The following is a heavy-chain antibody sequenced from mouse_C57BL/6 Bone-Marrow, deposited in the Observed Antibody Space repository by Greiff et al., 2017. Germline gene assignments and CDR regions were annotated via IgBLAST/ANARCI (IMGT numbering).Heavy chain of an antibody. CDR3: ARQRDYGYAMDY. J-gene: IGHJ4*01. Sequence: EVQRVESGGDLVKPGGSLKLSCAASGFTFSSYGMSWVRQTPDKRLEWVATISSGGSYTYYPDNVKGRFTISRDNSKNTLYMQMSSLKSEDTAMYYCARQRDYGYAMDYWGQGTSVTVSS. V-gene: IGHV5-6*01. CDR2: ISSGGSYT. CDR1: GFTFSSYG. D-gene: IGHD2-4*01.